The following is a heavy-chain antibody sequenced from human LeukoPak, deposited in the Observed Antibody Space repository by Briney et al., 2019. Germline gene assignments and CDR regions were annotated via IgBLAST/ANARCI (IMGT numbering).Heavy chain of an antibody. CDR3: ARDKEGGPGDY. V-gene: IGHV4-39*07. J-gene: IGHJ4*02. D-gene: IGHD1-26*01. Sequence: SETLSLTCTVSGGSISSSSYYWGWIRQPPGKGLEWIGSIYDSGSTYYNPSLKSRVTVSVDTSKNQFSLKLSSVTAADTAVYYCARDKEGGPGDYWGQGTLVTVSS. CDR2: IYDSGST. CDR1: GGSISSSSYY.